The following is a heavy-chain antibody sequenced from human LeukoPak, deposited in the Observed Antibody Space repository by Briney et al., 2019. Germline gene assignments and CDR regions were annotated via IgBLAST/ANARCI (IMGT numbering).Heavy chain of an antibody. D-gene: IGHD4-11*01. Sequence: PGGTLRLSCAASGFTFSTYGMSWVRQAPGKGLEWVSTISGSAGTTDYADSVKGRFTISRDNSKNTLSLQMNSLRAEDTAVYYCAKMVKGSSNYDASDIWGQGTMVTVSS. J-gene: IGHJ3*02. V-gene: IGHV3-23*01. CDR1: GFTFSTYG. CDR3: AKMVKGSSNYDASDI. CDR2: ISGSAGTT.